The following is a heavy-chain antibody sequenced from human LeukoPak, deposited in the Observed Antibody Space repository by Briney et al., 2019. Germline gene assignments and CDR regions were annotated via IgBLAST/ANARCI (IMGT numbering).Heavy chain of an antibody. CDR2: IYYSGST. Sequence: SETLSLTCTVSGGSISSGDYYWSWIRQPPGKGLEWIGYIYYSGSTYYNPSLKSRVTISVDTSKNQFSLKLSSVTAADTAVYYCAREAYGSGSYYVDYWGQGTPVTVSS. CDR3: AREAYGSGSYYVDY. D-gene: IGHD3-10*01. V-gene: IGHV4-30-4*01. J-gene: IGHJ4*02. CDR1: GGSISSGDYY.